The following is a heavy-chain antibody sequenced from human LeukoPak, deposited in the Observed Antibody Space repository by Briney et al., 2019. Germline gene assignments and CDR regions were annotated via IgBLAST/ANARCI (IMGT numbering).Heavy chain of an antibody. CDR1: GFTFTNYA. CDR3: TRDFRIVVTDY. J-gene: IGHJ4*02. V-gene: IGHV3-30-3*01. D-gene: IGHD1-26*01. CDR2: MSYGGANE. Sequence: TGRSLRLSCAASGFTFTNYALHWVRQAPGKGLEWVAVMSYGGANEYYADSVKGRFTISRDDSKNTLYLQMNSLRTEDTAIYYCTRDFRIVVTDYWGQGTLVTVSS.